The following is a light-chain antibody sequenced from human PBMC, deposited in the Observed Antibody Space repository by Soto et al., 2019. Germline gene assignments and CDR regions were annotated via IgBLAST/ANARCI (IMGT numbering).Light chain of an antibody. CDR3: QQSSSTPWT. V-gene: IGKV1-39*01. CDR1: QIISTY. J-gene: IGKJ1*01. Sequence: DLQMTQSPSSLSASVGARVTITCRASQIISTYLHWYQHKPGKAPKLLIYGASSLHSGVPSRFSGSGSGTEFTLTISSLQPEDFATYYCQQSSSTPWTFGPGTRVEIK. CDR2: GAS.